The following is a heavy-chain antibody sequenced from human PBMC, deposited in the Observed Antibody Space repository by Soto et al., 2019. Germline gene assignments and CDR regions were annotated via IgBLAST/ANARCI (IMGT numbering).Heavy chain of an antibody. CDR1: VYPLRRYS. CDR3: AREPLFAGYYYYMDV. J-gene: IGHJ6*03. D-gene: IGHD1-1*01. V-gene: IGHV3-21*06. CDR2: ISYRSDYI. Sequence: EVQLVESGGGLVKPGGSVRLLCGACVYPLRRYSMNCVRQAPGKGLEWVSSISYRSDYIYADSVKGRFTISRDNAKNSLYLQMNSLRAEDTAVYFCAREPLFAGYYYYMDVWGKGTTVTVSS.